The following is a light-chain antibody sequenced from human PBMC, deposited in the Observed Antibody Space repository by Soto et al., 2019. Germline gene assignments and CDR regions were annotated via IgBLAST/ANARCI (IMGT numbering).Light chain of an antibody. CDR3: SSYTTSSTVA. CDR1: SSDIGGYNY. CDR2: EVS. J-gene: IGLJ2*01. V-gene: IGLV2-14*01. Sequence: QSVLTQSASVSGSPGQSITISCTGTSSDIGGYNYVSWYQQHPDIAPKLMIFEVSNRPSGVSNRFSGSKSGNTASLTISGLLPEDEADYYCSSYTTSSTVAFGGGTKLTVL.